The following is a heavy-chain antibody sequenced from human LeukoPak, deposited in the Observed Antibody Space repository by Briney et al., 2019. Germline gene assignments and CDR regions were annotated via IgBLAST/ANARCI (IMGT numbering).Heavy chain of an antibody. CDR1: GFTFSNYA. D-gene: IGHD6-19*01. CDR2: ISGSGDST. Sequence: PGGSLRLSCAASGFTFSNYAMRWVRQAPGKGLEWVSGISGSGDSTYYADSVKGRFTISRDNSKNTLYLQMNSLRAEDTALYYCAKGPYSSGWYYFDYWGQGTLVTVSS. J-gene: IGHJ4*02. CDR3: AKGPYSSGWYYFDY. V-gene: IGHV3-23*01.